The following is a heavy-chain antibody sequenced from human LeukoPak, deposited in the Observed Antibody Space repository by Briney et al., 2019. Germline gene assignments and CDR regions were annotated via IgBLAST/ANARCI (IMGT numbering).Heavy chain of an antibody. V-gene: IGHV4-30-4*01. Sequence: PSQTLSLTCTVSGGSIISGDYYWSWIRQPPGKGLEWIGYIYYSGSTYYNPSLKSRVTISVDTSKNQFSLKLSSVTAADTAVYYCASRTYYYGSGNRIFDYWGQGTLVTVSS. J-gene: IGHJ4*02. CDR2: IYYSGST. CDR3: ASRTYYYGSGNRIFDY. D-gene: IGHD3-10*01. CDR1: GGSIISGDYY.